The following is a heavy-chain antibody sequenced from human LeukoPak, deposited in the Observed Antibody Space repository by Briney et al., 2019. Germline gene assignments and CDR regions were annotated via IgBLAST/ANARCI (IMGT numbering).Heavy chain of an antibody. CDR1: GFTFTSSA. D-gene: IGHD3-22*01. CDR3: AADLDYYDISAFDP. Sequence: SVKVSCKASGFTFTSSAMQWVRQARGQRLEWIGWICVGSGNTNYAQKFQERVTITSDMSTGTAYMELSSLSSEDTAVYYCAADLDYYDISAFDPWGQGTLVTVSS. CDR2: ICVGSGNT. J-gene: IGHJ5*02. V-gene: IGHV1-58*02.